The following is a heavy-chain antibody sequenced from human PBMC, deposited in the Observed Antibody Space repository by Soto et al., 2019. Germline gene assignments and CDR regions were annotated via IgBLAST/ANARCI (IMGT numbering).Heavy chain of an antibody. CDR1: VFTFSSYA. D-gene: IGHD1-26*01. Sequence: GGSLRLSCAASVFTFSSYAMTWVRQAPGKGLEYVSSITGSGGSTYYADSVRGRFTISRDNSKNTLFVQMNSLRAEDTAVYYCARDVESGSSQYYYYYYGMDVWGQGTTVTVSS. CDR3: ARDVESGSSQYYYYYYGMDV. J-gene: IGHJ6*02. V-gene: IGHV3-23*01. CDR2: ITGSGGST.